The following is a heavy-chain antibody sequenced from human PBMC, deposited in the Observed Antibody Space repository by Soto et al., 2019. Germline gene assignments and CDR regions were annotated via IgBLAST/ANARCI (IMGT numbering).Heavy chain of an antibody. V-gene: IGHV4-39*01. Sequence: PSETLSLTCTVSGGSISSSSYYWGWIRQPPGKGLEWIGSIYYSGSTYYNPSLKSRVTISVDTSKNQFSLKLSSVTAADTAVYYCAGELLWFGELLYYYGMDVWGQGTTVTVSS. CDR3: AGELLWFGELLYYYGMDV. CDR2: IYYSGST. D-gene: IGHD3-10*01. J-gene: IGHJ6*02. CDR1: GGSISSSSYY.